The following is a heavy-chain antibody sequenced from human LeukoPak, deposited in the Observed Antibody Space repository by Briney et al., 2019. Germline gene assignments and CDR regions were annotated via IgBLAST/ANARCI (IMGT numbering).Heavy chain of an antibody. CDR3: ANSDIVVVPAASGAFDI. Sequence: GGSLRLSCAASGFAFSSYAMSWVRQAPGRGLEWVSIIVGSGSSTYYADSVKGRFTISRDNSKNTLYLQMNSLRAEDTAVYYCANSDIVVVPAASGAFDIWGQGTMVTVSS. CDR2: IVGSGSST. CDR1: GFAFSSYA. V-gene: IGHV3-23*01. D-gene: IGHD2-2*01. J-gene: IGHJ3*02.